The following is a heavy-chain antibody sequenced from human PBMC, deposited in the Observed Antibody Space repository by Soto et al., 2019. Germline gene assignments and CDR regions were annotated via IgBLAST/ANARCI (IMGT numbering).Heavy chain of an antibody. CDR3: ARDSRGWYSLLVGKWFDP. V-gene: IGHV1-18*01. CDR2: INAYNGNT. D-gene: IGHD6-19*01. CDR1: GYTFTNYG. Sequence: ASVKVSCKASGYTFTNYGISWVRQAPGQGLEWMGWINAYNGNTKYAQKVQGRVTMTTDTSTSTAYMELRSLRSDDTAVYYCARDSRGWYSLLVGKWFDPWGQGTLVNVSS. J-gene: IGHJ5*02.